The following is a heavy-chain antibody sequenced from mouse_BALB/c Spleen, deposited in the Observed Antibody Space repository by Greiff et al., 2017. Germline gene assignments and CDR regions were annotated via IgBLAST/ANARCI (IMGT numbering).Heavy chain of an antibody. CDR2: IYPGNSDT. V-gene: IGHV1-5*01. Sequence: EVQLQESGTVLARPGASVKMSCKASGYTFTSYWMHWVKQRPGQGLDWIGAIYPGNSDTSYNQKFKGKAKLTAVTSTSTAYMELSSLTNEDSAVYYCTRWGLLPYFDYWGQGTTLTVSS. CDR3: TRWGLLPYFDY. D-gene: IGHD2-3*01. J-gene: IGHJ2*01. CDR1: GYTFTSYW.